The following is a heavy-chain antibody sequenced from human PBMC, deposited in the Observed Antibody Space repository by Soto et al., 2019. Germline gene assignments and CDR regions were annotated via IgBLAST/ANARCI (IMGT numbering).Heavy chain of an antibody. Sequence: SETLSLTCAVYGGSFSGYYWSWIRQPPGKGLEWIGEISHSGSTNYNPSLKSRVTISVGTSKNQFSLKLSSVTAADTAVYYCARSVGYYDSSGYYGYYFDYWGQGTLVTVSS. CDR3: ARSVGYYDSSGYYGYYFDY. J-gene: IGHJ4*02. CDR2: ISHSGST. CDR1: GGSFSGYY. D-gene: IGHD3-22*01. V-gene: IGHV4-34*01.